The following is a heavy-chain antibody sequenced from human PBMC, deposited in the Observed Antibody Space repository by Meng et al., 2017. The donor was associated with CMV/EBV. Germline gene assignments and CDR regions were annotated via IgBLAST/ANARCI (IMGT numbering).Heavy chain of an antibody. D-gene: IGHD3-16*01. V-gene: IGHV3-20*04. J-gene: IGHJ6*02. CDR3: ARVCLRKHYYYGMDV. Sequence: GGSLRLSCAASGFTFDDYGMSWVRQAPGKGLEWVSGINWNGGSTGYADSVKGRFTISRDNAKNSLYLQMNSLRAEDTALYYCARVCLRKHYYYGMDVWGQGTTVTVSS. CDR2: INWNGGST. CDR1: GFTFDDYG.